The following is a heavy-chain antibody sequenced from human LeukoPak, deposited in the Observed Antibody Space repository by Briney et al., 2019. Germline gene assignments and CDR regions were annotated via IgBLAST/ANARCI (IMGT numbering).Heavy chain of an antibody. Sequence: GSLRLSCAASGFTFSSFTFSNYAMSWVRQAPGKGLEWVSTITGSGGSTYNADSVKGRYTISRDNAKNTLYLQMNSLRVEDTAVYYCARGGLEPADYWGQGTLVTVSS. J-gene: IGHJ4*02. CDR2: ITGSGGST. D-gene: IGHD1-1*01. V-gene: IGHV3-23*01. CDR1: GFTFSSFTFSNYA. CDR3: ARGGLEPADY.